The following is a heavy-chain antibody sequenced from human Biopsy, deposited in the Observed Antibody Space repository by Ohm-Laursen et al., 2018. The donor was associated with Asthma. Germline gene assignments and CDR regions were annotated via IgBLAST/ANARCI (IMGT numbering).Heavy chain of an antibody. Sequence: GTLSLTCAVSGGSISSDYWSWLRQSPGKRLEWIGYIHNSGNTNYNPSLKSRVTISLDTSKNHFSLRLSFVTAADTAVYFCARGQGRGIQLWSLDPWGQGILVTVSS. CDR3: ARGQGRGIQLWSLDP. CDR1: GGSISSDY. CDR2: IHNSGNT. J-gene: IGHJ5*02. V-gene: IGHV4-59*01. D-gene: IGHD5-18*01.